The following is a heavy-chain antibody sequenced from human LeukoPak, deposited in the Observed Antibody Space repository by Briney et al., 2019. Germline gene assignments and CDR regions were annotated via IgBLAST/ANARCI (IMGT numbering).Heavy chain of an antibody. D-gene: IGHD6-13*01. V-gene: IGHV4-4*07. CDR2: IYTSGST. Sequence: SETLSLTCTVSGGSISSYFRSWIRQPAGTGLEWIGRIYTSGSTKYNPYLQSRVTMSVDTSKIQFSLKLSSVTAADTAVYDCARDGGEQQLGFDYWGQGTLVTVSS. CDR3: ARDGGEQQLGFDY. J-gene: IGHJ4*02. CDR1: GGSISSYF.